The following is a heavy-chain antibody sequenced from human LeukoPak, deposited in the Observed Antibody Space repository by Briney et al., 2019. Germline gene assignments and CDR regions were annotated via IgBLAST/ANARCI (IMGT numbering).Heavy chain of an antibody. CDR1: GYTFSSYW. Sequence: GESLKISCKGSGYTFSSYWIGWVRQMPGKGLEGMGIIYPGDSDTRYSPSFQGQVTISADQSISTADLQWSSLKASDTAMYYCARQFEAQPVTYDYWGQETLVT. J-gene: IGHJ4*02. V-gene: IGHV5-51*01. CDR2: IYPGDSDT. CDR3: ARQFEAQPVTYDY. D-gene: IGHD1-1*01.